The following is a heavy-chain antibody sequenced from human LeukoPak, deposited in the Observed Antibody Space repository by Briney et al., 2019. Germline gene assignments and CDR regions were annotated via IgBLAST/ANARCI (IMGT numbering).Heavy chain of an antibody. CDR2: SYYSGGT. D-gene: IGHD3-10*01. CDR3: VRHGESGRHHAYFDY. V-gene: IGHV4-59*08. CDR1: GASISFYY. Sequence: SETLSLTCTVSGASISFYYWGWIRQAAGRGLEWIAYSYYSGGTNYNSSLKSRVTISVDTSKNQFSLKVTSVTAGDTAIYYCVRHGESGRHHAYFDYWGHGALVTVSS. J-gene: IGHJ4*01.